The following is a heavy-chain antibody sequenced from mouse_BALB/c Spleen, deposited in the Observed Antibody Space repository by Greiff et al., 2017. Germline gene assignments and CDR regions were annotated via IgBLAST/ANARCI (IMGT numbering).Heavy chain of an antibody. V-gene: IGHV5-17*02. Sequence: EAQGVESGGGLVQPGGSRKLSCAASGFTFSSFGMHWVRQAPEKGLEWVAYISSGSSTIYYADTVKGRFTISRDNPKNTLFLQMTSLRSEDTAMYYCARGYYAMDYWGQGTSVTVSS. CDR3: ARGYYAMDY. J-gene: IGHJ4*01. CDR1: GFTFSSFG. CDR2: ISSGSSTI.